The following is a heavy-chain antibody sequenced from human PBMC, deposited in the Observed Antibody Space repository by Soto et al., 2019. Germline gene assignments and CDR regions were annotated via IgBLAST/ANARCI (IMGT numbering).Heavy chain of an antibody. CDR2: MYDGGRP. CDR1: GGSIRSNY. CDR3: ARLEVGLWYFDL. D-gene: IGHD2-2*01. V-gene: IGHV4-59*08. J-gene: IGHJ2*01. Sequence: QVQLQESGPGLVQPSETLSLTCTVSGGSIRSNYWSWIRQPPGKVLEWIGYMYDGGRPNYNPSLTSRVSLSGDTSENRFSLKLTSVTAADTAVYYCARLEVGLWYFDLWCRGTLVTVSS.